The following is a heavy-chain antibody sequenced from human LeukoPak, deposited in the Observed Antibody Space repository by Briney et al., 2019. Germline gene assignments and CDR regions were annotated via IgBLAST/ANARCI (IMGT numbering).Heavy chain of an antibody. V-gene: IGHV3-33*06. J-gene: IGHJ4*02. CDR3: AKDAERGFDFSNSLQS. CDR1: GFTFSHYA. D-gene: IGHD4-11*01. Sequence: GRSLRLSCTTSGFTFSHYAMHWVRQAPGKGLQWVAVIWNDGSDKYYGDSVKGRFTISRDNSKKTVYLQLSSLRVEDTAVYYCAKDAERGFDFSNSLQSWGQGTLVTVSS. CDR2: IWNDGSDK.